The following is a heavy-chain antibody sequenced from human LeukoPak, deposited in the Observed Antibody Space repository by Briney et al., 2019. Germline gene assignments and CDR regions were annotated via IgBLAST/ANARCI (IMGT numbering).Heavy chain of an antibody. J-gene: IGHJ4*02. CDR3: AKGAYYYGSGSYYVIGY. V-gene: IGHV3-23*01. CDR1: GFTFNSYA. D-gene: IGHD3-10*01. Sequence: GGSLRLSCAASGFTFNSYAMSWVRQAPGKGLEWVSAIRGSGGGTYYADSVKGRFTISRDNSKNTLYLQMNSLRAEDTAVYYCAKGAYYYGSGSYYVIGYWGQGTLVTVSS. CDR2: IRGSGGGT.